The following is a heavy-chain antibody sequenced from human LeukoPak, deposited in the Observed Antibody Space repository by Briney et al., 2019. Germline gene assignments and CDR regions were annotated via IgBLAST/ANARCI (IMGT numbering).Heavy chain of an antibody. CDR1: GYSISSGYY. CDR2: IYHSGST. D-gene: IGHD3-10*01. V-gene: IGHV4-38-2*02. J-gene: IGHJ5*02. CDR3: ARDSGTTGEVKFDP. Sequence: SETLSLTCTVSGYSISSGYYWGWIRQPPGKGLEWIGSIYHSGSTYYNPSLKSRVTISVDTSKNQFSLKLSSVTAADTAVYYCARDSGTTGEVKFDPWGQGSLVTVSS.